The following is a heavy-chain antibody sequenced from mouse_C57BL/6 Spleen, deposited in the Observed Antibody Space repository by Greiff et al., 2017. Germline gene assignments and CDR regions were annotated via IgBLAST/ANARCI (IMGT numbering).Heavy chain of an antibody. Sequence: VQLQQPGAELVKPWASVTLSCKASGYTFTSYWMHWVQQRPGRGLVWIGRIDPNSGGTKYNETFMSKPTLTVDKPSSTAYMQVSTLTSEDTAVYYCARGDNPAWFAYWGQGTLVTVSA. J-gene: IGHJ3*01. V-gene: IGHV1-72*01. CDR3: ARGDNPAWFAY. CDR1: GYTFTSYW. D-gene: IGHD1-3*01. CDR2: IDPNSGGT.